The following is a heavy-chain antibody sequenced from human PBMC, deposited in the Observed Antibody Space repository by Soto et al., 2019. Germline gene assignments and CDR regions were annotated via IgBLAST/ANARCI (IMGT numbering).Heavy chain of an antibody. J-gene: IGHJ6*03. Sequence: EVQLVESGGGLVKPGGSLRLSCAASGFTFSNAWMSWVRQAPGKGLEWVGRIKSKTDGGTTDYAAPVKGSFTISRYDSKNTLYLQMNSLKTEETAVYYCTTDLRHVVGDYGYYYYYYYMDVWGKGTTVTVSS. CDR2: IKSKTDGGTT. D-gene: IGHD4-17*01. CDR1: GFTFSNAW. CDR3: TTDLRHVVGDYGYYYYYYYMDV. V-gene: IGHV3-15*01.